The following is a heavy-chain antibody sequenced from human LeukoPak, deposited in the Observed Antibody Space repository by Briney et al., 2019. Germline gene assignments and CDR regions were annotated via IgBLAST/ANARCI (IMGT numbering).Heavy chain of an antibody. Sequence: PSETLSLTCAVYGGSFSGYYWSWIRQPPGKGLEWIGEINHSGSTNYNPSLKSRVTISVDTSKNHFSLKLTSVTAADTAVYYCARWNYDSSGYLDYWGQGTLVTVSS. CDR1: GGSFSGYY. V-gene: IGHV4-34*01. D-gene: IGHD3-22*01. J-gene: IGHJ4*02. CDR3: ARWNYDSSGYLDY. CDR2: INHSGST.